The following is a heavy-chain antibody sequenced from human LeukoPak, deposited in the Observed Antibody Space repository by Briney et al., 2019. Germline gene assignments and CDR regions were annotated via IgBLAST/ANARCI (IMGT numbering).Heavy chain of an antibody. J-gene: IGHJ5*02. CDR3: ARGCSAGTPHNWFDP. Sequence: SETLSLTCTVSGGAISGYYWSWIRQPPGKGLEWIGYIYYSGSTNYNPSLKSRVTISVDTSKNQFSLKLSSVTAADTAVYYCARGCSAGTPHNWFDPWGQGTLVTVSS. V-gene: IGHV4-59*01. D-gene: IGHD6-13*01. CDR2: IYYSGST. CDR1: GGAISGYY.